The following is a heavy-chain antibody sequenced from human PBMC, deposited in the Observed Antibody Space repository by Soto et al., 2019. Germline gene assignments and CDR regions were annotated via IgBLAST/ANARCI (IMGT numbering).Heavy chain of an antibody. CDR3: SRALRTLDGYENWFDP. D-gene: IGHD5-18*01. J-gene: IGHJ5*02. CDR1: GGSSCSGGYS. V-gene: IGHV4-30-2*01. CDR2: IYHSGST. Sequence: LSLTCAVSGGSSCSGGYSWIWIRQPPGEGLEWIGYIYHSGSTYSNPSLKSRVTISVNRSKNHISLNMSPVTVAAAAVYYYSRALRTLDGYENWFDPWGQGTLVTVSS.